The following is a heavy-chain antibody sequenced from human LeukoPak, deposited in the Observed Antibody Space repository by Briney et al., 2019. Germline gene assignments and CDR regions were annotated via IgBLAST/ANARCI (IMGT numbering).Heavy chain of an antibody. Sequence: GGAPTLFCSASGFPFSSYAIHWGRRGPRKGLEYVSAISSNGGSTSYANSVKGRFTISRDNSKNTLYLQMGSLRAEDMAVYYCARSSIVVVSILDYWGQGTLVTVSS. CDR2: ISSNGGST. V-gene: IGHV3-64*01. D-gene: IGHD2-2*01. J-gene: IGHJ4*02. CDR3: ARSSIVVVSILDY. CDR1: GFPFSSYA.